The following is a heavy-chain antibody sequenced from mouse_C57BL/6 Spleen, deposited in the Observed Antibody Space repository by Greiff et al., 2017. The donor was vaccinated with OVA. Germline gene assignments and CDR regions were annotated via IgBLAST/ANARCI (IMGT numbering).Heavy chain of an antibody. CDR3: ARDYYGSSYGSLYFDY. J-gene: IGHJ2*01. CDR2: ISDGGSYT. Sequence: EVKVEESGGGLVKPGGSLKLSCAASGFTFSSYAMSWVRQTPEKRLEWVATISDGGSYTYYPDNVKGRFTISRDNAKNNLYLQMSHLKSEDTAMYYCARDYYGSSYGSLYFDYWGQGTTLTVSS. V-gene: IGHV5-4*01. D-gene: IGHD1-1*01. CDR1: GFTFSSYA.